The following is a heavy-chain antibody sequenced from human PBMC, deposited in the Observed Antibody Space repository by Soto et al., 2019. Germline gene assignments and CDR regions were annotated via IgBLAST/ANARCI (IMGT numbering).Heavy chain of an antibody. J-gene: IGHJ5*02. CDR2: IYATGTT. Sequence: SETLSLTCTVSGASISGFYWSWIRKSAGKGLEWIGRIYATGTTDYNPSLKSRVMMSVDTSKKQFSLKLRSVTAADTAVYYCVRDGTKTLRDWLDPWGQGISVTVS. CDR1: GASISGFY. CDR3: VRDGTKTLRDWLDP. D-gene: IGHD1-1*01. V-gene: IGHV4-4*07.